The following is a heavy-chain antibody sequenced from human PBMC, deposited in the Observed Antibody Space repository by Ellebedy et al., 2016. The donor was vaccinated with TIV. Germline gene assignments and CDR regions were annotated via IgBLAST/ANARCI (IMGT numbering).Heavy chain of an antibody. CDR1: GFTFRSYA. D-gene: IGHD3-10*01. CDR2: ISGSGGTT. CDR3: ARLLGEMGSYYGMDV. Sequence: GESLKISCAASGFTFRSYAMTWVRQAPGKGLEWVSAISGSGGTTYYADSVKGRFTISRDNSKNTLDLQMRSLRAEETAVYYCARLLGEMGSYYGMDVWGQGTTVTVSS. V-gene: IGHV3-23*01. J-gene: IGHJ6*02.